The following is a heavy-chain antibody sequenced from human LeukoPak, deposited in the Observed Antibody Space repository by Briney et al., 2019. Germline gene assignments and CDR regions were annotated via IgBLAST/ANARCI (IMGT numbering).Heavy chain of an antibody. CDR2: ISGKSNNI. Sequence: PGGSLRLSCAASGFTFSNYNMYWVRRAPGKGLEWVSSISGKSNNIYYADSVKGRFTISRDNTKNSLYLQMNSLRAEDTAMYYCVRIPNSANFPNWFDPWGQGTLVTVSS. CDR3: VRIPNSANFPNWFDP. V-gene: IGHV3-21*01. D-gene: IGHD4/OR15-4a*01. CDR1: GFTFSNYN. J-gene: IGHJ5*02.